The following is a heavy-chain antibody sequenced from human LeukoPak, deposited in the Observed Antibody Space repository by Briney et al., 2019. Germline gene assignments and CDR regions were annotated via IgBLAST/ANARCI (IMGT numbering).Heavy chain of an antibody. CDR2: IRYDGSNK. J-gene: IGHJ4*02. V-gene: IGHV3-30*02. Sequence: GGSLRLSCAASGFTFSSYGMHWVRQAPGKGLEWVAFIRYDGSNKYYADSVKGRFTISRDNSKNTLYLQMNSLRAEDTAVYYCAKEVGATSALDYWGQGTLVTVSS. CDR1: GFTFSSYG. D-gene: IGHD1-26*01. CDR3: AKEVGATSALDY.